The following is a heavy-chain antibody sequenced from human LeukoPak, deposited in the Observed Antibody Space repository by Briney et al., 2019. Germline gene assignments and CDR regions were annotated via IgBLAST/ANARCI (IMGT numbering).Heavy chain of an antibody. CDR3: ARDRGYGGTSFDY. Sequence: AGGSLRLSCAASGFTFSSYSMNWVRQAPGEGLEWVSSISSSSSYIYYADSVKGRFTISRDNAKNSLYLQMNSLRAEDTAVYYCARDRGYGGTSFDYWGQGTLVTVSS. J-gene: IGHJ4*02. D-gene: IGHD4-23*01. CDR2: ISSSSSYI. CDR1: GFTFSSYS. V-gene: IGHV3-21*01.